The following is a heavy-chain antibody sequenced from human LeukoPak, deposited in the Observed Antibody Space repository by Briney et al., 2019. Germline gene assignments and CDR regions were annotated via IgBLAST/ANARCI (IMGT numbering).Heavy chain of an antibody. D-gene: IGHD2-2*01. CDR2: ISFDGDEK. CDR1: GFTVSTTA. CDR3: ARAQLEYCGTTSCYVFDS. V-gene: IGHV3-30*04. J-gene: IGHJ4*02. Sequence: PGGSLRLSCAASGFTVSTTAMHWVRQAPGKGLEWVAVISFDGDEKYYADSVKGRFTISRDISTNTLYLQMNSLTAKDTAVYYCARAQLEYCGTTSCYVFDSWGQGTLVTVSS.